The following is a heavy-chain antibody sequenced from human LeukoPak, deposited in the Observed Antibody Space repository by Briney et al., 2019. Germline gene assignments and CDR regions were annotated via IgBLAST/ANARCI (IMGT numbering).Heavy chain of an antibody. Sequence: GGPLRLSCAASGFTFIDYDMHWVRQVIGKGLEWVSAIGIRGDTHYSGSVKGRFTISRENAESSLYLQMSSLRAEDTAVYYCARGGIQVSGIDEFDYWGQGTLVTVSS. J-gene: IGHJ4*02. D-gene: IGHD6-19*01. V-gene: IGHV3-13*01. CDR1: GFTFIDYD. CDR3: ARGGIQVSGIDEFDY. CDR2: IGIRGDT.